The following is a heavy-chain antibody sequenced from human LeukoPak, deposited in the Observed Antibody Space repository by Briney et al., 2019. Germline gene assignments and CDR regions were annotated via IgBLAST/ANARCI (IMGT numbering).Heavy chain of an antibody. CDR2: IYYSGST. CDR3: AREEITFGGVIGP. V-gene: IGHV4-39*07. D-gene: IGHD3-16*02. J-gene: IGHJ4*02. Sequence: SETLSLTCTVSGGSISSSSYYWGWIRQPPGKGLEWIGSIYYSGSTYYNPSLKSRVTISVDTSKNQFSLKLSSVTAADTAVYYCAREEITFGGVIGPWGQGTLVTVSS. CDR1: GGSISSSSYY.